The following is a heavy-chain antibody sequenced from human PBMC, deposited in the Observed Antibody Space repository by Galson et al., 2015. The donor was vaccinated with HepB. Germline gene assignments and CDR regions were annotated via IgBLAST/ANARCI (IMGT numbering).Heavy chain of an antibody. Sequence: SLRLSCAASGFTFKTHGMSWVRQAPGKELEWVSGISGSDNSALYGDSVKGRFTISRDNSKSTLYLQMNSLRVEDTAVYYCAKDSGWEHAAWGQGILVTVSS. J-gene: IGHJ4*02. CDR1: GFTFKTHG. CDR2: ISGSDNSA. CDR3: AKDSGWEHAA. D-gene: IGHD1-26*01. V-gene: IGHV3-23*01.